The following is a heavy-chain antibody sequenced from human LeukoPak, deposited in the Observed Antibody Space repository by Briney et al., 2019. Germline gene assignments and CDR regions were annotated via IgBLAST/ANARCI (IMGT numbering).Heavy chain of an antibody. J-gene: IGHJ4*02. V-gene: IGHV4-31*03. D-gene: IGHD2-15*01. CDR2: IYYSGSI. CDR3: ARGYCGGGSCFDY. Sequence: SETLSLTCTLSGGSISSGGYYGGWVRQHPGKGLGWLGYIYYSGSIYYNPSLMSRVTISVDTSKNQFSLKLSSVTAADTAVYYCARGYCGGGSCFDYWGQGTLVTVSS. CDR1: GGSISSGGYY.